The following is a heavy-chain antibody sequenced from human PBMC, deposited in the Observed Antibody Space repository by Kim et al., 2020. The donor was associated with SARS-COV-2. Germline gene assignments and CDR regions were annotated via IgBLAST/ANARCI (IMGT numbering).Heavy chain of an antibody. J-gene: IGHJ5*02. D-gene: IGHD4-4*01. CDR1: GYTFIDFY. Sequence: ASVKVSCKTAGYTFIDFYIHWVRQAPGQGLEWVGWINPSSGGTKFAQKFQGRVTMTRDTSISTAFMELSSLKSDDTAGYFCARGQSISYSWFDTWGQGTL. CDR3: ARGQSISYSWFDT. CDR2: INPSSGGT. V-gene: IGHV1-2*02.